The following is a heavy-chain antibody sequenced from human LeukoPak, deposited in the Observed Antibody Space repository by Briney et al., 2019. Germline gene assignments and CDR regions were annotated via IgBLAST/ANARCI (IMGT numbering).Heavy chain of an antibody. Sequence: KPSETLSLTCTVSGGSINNYYWSWIRQPPGKGLEWIGYIHYSGGDTNYNPSLKSRLTISVDTSKNQISLMLTSVTAADTAFYYCARHPAGTAAFDIWAQGTMVTVSS. CDR1: GGSINNYY. CDR3: ARHPAGTAAFDI. CDR2: IHYSGGDT. D-gene: IGHD1-14*01. V-gene: IGHV4-59*08. J-gene: IGHJ3*02.